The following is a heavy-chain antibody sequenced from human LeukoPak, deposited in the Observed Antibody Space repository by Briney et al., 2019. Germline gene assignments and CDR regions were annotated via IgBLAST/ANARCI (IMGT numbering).Heavy chain of an antibody. Sequence: PGGSLRLSCAASGFTFSSYAMSWVRQAPGKGLEWVSAISGSGGSTYYADSVKGRFTISRDNSKNTLYLQMNSLRAEDTAVYYCARGPFYDSSGYFDYWGQGTLVTVSS. CDR1: GFTFSSYA. CDR3: ARGPFYDSSGYFDY. V-gene: IGHV3-23*01. D-gene: IGHD3-22*01. J-gene: IGHJ4*02. CDR2: ISGSGGST.